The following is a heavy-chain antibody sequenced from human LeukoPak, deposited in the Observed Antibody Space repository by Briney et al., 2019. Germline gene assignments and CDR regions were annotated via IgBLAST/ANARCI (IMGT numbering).Heavy chain of an antibody. J-gene: IGHJ4*02. D-gene: IGHD4-17*01. CDR1: GFTVGGTY. CDR3: AKGRGTTVTAAANY. CDR2: ISGTGGTT. V-gene: IGHV3-23*01. Sequence: GGSRRLSFAASGFTVGGTYMNWARQLPGKGLKWVPTISGTGGTTYYADSVKGRFTISRDNSKNTLFLQFNSLRADDTAVYYCAKGRGTTVTAAANYWGQGTLVTVSS.